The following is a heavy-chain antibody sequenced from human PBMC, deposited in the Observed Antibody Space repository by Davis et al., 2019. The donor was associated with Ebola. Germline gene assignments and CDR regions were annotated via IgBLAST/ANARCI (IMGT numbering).Heavy chain of an antibody. V-gene: IGHV3-33*06. Sequence: GESLKISCAASGFTFSSYGMHWVRQAPGKGLEWVAVIWYDGSNKYYADSVKGRFTISRDNSKNTLYLQMNSLRIEDTAVYYCAKGRLIAVAGKAELVYWGQGTLVTVSS. D-gene: IGHD6-19*01. CDR3: AKGRLIAVAGKAELVY. CDR1: GFTFSSYG. CDR2: IWYDGSNK. J-gene: IGHJ4*02.